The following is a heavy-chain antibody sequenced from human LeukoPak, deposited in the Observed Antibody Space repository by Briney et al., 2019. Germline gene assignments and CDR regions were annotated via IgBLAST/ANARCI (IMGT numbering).Heavy chain of an antibody. CDR3: AKSMSGSSSWTTPLALDY. Sequence: GGSLRLSCAASGFTFSSYAMSWVRQAPGKGLEWVSAICGSGGSTYYADSVKGRFTISRDNSKNTLYLQMNSLRAEDTAVYYCAKSMSGSSSWTTPLALDYWGQGTLVTVSS. J-gene: IGHJ4*02. V-gene: IGHV3-23*01. D-gene: IGHD6-13*01. CDR1: GFTFSSYA. CDR2: ICGSGGST.